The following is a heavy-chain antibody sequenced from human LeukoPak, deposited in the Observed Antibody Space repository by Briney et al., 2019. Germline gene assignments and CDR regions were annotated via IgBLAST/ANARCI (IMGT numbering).Heavy chain of an antibody. CDR3: ASDNTGYYYGSGSFRR. Sequence: ASVKVSFKASGYTFTGYYMHWVRQAPGQGLEWMGWLNPNSGGTNYAQKFQGRVTMTRDTSISTAYMELSRLRSDDTAVYYCASDNTGYYYGSGSFRRWGQGTLVTVSS. J-gene: IGHJ4*02. D-gene: IGHD3-10*01. CDR1: GYTFTGYY. CDR2: LNPNSGGT. V-gene: IGHV1-2*02.